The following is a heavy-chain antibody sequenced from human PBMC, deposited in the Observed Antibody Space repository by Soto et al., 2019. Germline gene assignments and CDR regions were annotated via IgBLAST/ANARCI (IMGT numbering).Heavy chain of an antibody. Sequence: GGSLRLSCTASGFTFSSYNMNWVRQAPGKGLEWVSYISSSSSTIYYADSVKGRFTISRDNAKNSLYLQMNSLRDEDTAVYYCARWGGGVXVAAHHPMLEYYYGMDVWGQGTTVTVSS. D-gene: IGHD2-15*01. CDR1: GFTFSSYN. V-gene: IGHV3-48*02. CDR3: ARWGGGVXVAAHHPMLEYYYGMDV. J-gene: IGHJ6*02. CDR2: ISSSSSTI.